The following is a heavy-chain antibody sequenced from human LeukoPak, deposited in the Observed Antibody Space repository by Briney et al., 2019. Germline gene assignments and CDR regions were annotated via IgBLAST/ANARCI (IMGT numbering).Heavy chain of an antibody. Sequence: ASVKVSCKASGYTFTSYDINWVRQATGQGLEWMGWMNPNSGNTGHAQKFQGRVTMTRNTSISTAYMELSSLRSEDTAVYYCARVDYYDSSGYLYYYYGMDVWGQGTTVTVSS. J-gene: IGHJ6*02. V-gene: IGHV1-8*01. CDR3: ARVDYYDSSGYLYYYYGMDV. D-gene: IGHD3-22*01. CDR2: MNPNSGNT. CDR1: GYTFTSYD.